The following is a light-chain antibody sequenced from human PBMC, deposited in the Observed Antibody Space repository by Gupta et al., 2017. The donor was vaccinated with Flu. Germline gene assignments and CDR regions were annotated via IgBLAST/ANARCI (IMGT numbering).Light chain of an antibody. V-gene: IGKV1-5*03. J-gene: IGKJ4*01. Sequence: PSTLPSSVGDRITITCRASQTISSWLAWYQQKPGRAPNLLIYKASTLEGGVPSRFRGSGSGTEFTLTISSLQPDDFGTYYCQQYHSSPLTFGGGTRVELK. CDR3: QQYHSSPLT. CDR1: QTISSW. CDR2: KAS.